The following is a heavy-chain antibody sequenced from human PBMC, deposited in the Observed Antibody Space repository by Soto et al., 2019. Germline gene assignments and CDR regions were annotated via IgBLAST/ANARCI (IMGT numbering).Heavy chain of an antibody. V-gene: IGHV3-23*01. CDR1: GFNFSNYA. Sequence: GGSLRLSCAASGFNFSNYAMRWVRQAPGKGLEWVSLISATGGGTYYADSVKGRFTISRDNSHNTLYLQVHSLTAEGTAVYYCAKDRRAGGNSAFYFDFWGQGAQVTVSS. CDR3: AKDRRAGGNSAFYFDF. CDR2: ISATGGGT. J-gene: IGHJ4*02. D-gene: IGHD3-16*01.